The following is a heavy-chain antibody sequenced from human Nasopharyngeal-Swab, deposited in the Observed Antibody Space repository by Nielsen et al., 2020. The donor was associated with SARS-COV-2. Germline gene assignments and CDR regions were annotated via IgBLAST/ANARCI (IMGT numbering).Heavy chain of an antibody. V-gene: IGHV3-23*01. D-gene: IGHD5-18*01. J-gene: IGHJ4*02. CDR3: AKARRTDTYGYECFDS. CDR2: ISGSGGST. Sequence: GESLKISCAASGFTFSSYAMSWVRQAPGKGLEWVSAISGSGGSTYYADSVKGRFTISRDNSKNTLYLQMHSLRAEDTALYYCAKARRTDTYGYECFDSWGQGTLVTVSS. CDR1: GFTFSSYA.